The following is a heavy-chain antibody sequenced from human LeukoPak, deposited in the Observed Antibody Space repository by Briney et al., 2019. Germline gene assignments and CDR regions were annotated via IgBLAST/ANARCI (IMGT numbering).Heavy chain of an antibody. V-gene: IGHV1-2*02. J-gene: IGHJ2*01. CDR1: GYTFTGYY. CDR2: INPNSGGT. CDR3: ARVSVGITMIVVARPWYFDL. Sequence: ASVKVSCKASGYTFTGYYMHWVRQAPGQGLEWMGWINPNSGGTNYAQKFQGRVTMTRDTSISTVYMELSRLRSDDTAVYYCARVSVGITMIVVARPWYFDLWGRGTLVTVSS. D-gene: IGHD3-22*01.